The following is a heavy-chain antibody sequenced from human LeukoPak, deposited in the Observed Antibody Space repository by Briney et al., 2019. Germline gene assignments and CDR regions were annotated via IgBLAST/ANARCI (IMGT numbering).Heavy chain of an antibody. CDR3: ARVGYYDSSGYLDY. J-gene: IGHJ4*02. CDR2: INHSGRT. D-gene: IGHD3-22*01. V-gene: IGHV4-34*01. CDR1: GGSFSAYY. Sequence: SETLSLTCAVYGGSFSAYYWSWIRQPPGKGLEWIGEINHSGRTNYNPSLKSRVTISVDTSKSQFSLMLSSVTAADTAVYYCARVGYYDSSGYLDYWGQGTLVTVSS.